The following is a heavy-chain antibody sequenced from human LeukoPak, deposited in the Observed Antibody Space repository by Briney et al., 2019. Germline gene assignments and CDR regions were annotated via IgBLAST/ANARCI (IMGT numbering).Heavy chain of an antibody. D-gene: IGHD3-10*01. CDR2: IIPIFGTA. V-gene: IGHV1-69*13. J-gene: IGHJ4*02. CDR1: GGTFSSYA. Sequence: SVKVSCKASGGTFSSYAISWVRQAPGQGLEWMGGIIPIFGTANYAQKFQGRVTITADESTSTAYMELSSLRSEDTAVYYCARERTMVRGVITTLDYWGQGTLVTVSS. CDR3: ARERTMVRGVITTLDY.